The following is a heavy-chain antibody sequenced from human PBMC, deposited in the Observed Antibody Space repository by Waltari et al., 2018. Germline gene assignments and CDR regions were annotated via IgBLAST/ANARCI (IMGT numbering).Heavy chain of an antibody. J-gene: IGHJ6*02. CDR1: GGSIRRSPW. Sequence: QVQLQEAGPGLVKPSGNLSLTCPVPGGSIRRSPWWRRVRRPPGKGLEWIGEIYHSGSTNYYPALKIRVTISLDMCKNQFSQKMRSVTAVVPAVESGARDGGIVVVPAPNYDYGMDVWGQGTTATVSS. CDR3: ARDGGIVVVPAPNYDYGMDV. V-gene: IGHV4-4*02. CDR2: IYHSGST. D-gene: IGHD2-2*01.